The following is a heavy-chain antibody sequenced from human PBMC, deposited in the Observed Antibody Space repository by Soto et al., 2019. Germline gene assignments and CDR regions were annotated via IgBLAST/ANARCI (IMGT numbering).Heavy chain of an antibody. CDR3: ARDRSSSWYDYYYGMDV. CDR1: GYTFTSYG. Sequence: QVQLVQSGAEVKKPGASVKVSCKASGYTFTSYGISWVRQAPGQGLEWMGWISAYNGNTNYAQKLQGRVTMTTDTSTSTAYMELRSLRADDTAVYYCARDRSSSWYDYYYGMDVWGQGTTVTVSS. J-gene: IGHJ6*02. CDR2: ISAYNGNT. D-gene: IGHD6-13*01. V-gene: IGHV1-18*01.